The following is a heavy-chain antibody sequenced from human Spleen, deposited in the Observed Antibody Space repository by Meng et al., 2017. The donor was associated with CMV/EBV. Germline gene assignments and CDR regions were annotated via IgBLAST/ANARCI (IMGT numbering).Heavy chain of an antibody. Sequence: VSGGSISRYYWSWIRQPPGKGLEWIGYIYYSGSTNYNPSLKSRVTISVDTSKNQVSLNLSSVTAADTAVYFCARGHSSSWAYNWFDPWGQGTLVTVSS. V-gene: IGHV4-59*01. CDR3: ARGHSSSWAYNWFDP. CDR2: IYYSGST. CDR1: GGSISRYY. D-gene: IGHD6-13*01. J-gene: IGHJ5*02.